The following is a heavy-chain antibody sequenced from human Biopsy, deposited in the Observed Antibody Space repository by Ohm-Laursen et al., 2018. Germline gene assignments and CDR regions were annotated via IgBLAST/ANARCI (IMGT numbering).Heavy chain of an antibody. CDR2: IYSSGRT. CDR1: GGSISGYH. V-gene: IGHV4-4*08. J-gene: IGHJ4*02. D-gene: IGHD3-22*01. CDR3: ARHDRSGYWGLDY. Sequence: GTLSLTWTVSGGSISGYHWSWIRKSPGKGLEWLAYIYSSGRTNYNPSLKSRIIVSVDTSKNQLSLKVTSVTATDTAMYYCARHDRSGYWGLDYWGQGALVTVSA.